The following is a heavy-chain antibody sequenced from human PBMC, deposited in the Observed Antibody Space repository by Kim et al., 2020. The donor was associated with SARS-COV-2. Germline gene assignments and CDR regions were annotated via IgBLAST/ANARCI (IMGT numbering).Heavy chain of an antibody. CDR1: GFTFSSYS. J-gene: IGHJ6*02. CDR3: ARRYYYDSSGYQRYYYYGMDV. V-gene: IGHV3-21*01. CDR2: ISSSSSYI. Sequence: GGSLRLSCAASGFTFSSYSMNWVRQAPGKGLEWVSSISSSSSYIYYADSVKGRFTISRDNAKNSLYLQMNSLRAEDTAVYYCARRYYYDSSGYQRYYYYGMDVWGQGTTVTVSS. D-gene: IGHD3-22*01.